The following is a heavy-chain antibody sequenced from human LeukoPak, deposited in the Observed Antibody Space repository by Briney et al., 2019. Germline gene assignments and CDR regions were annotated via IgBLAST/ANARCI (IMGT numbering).Heavy chain of an antibody. CDR3: AKDDVVVIAYFDY. V-gene: IGHV3-23*01. CDR1: GFTFSSYA. J-gene: IGHJ4*02. Sequence: GGSLRLSCVASGFTFSSYAMSWVRQAPGKGLEWVSTISGSGGSTYYADSVKGRFTVSRDNSKNTLYLQMNSLRAEDTAVYYCAKDDVVVIAYFDYWGQGTLVTVSS. CDR2: ISGSGGST. D-gene: IGHD3-22*01.